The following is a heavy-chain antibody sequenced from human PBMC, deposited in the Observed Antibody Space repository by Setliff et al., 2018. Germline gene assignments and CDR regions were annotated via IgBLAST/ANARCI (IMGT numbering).Heavy chain of an antibody. D-gene: IGHD3-3*01. CDR2: IYHSGST. Sequence: PSETLSLTCTVSGGSISSSSYYWGWIRQPPGKGLEWIGSIYHSGSTYYNPSLKSRVTISVDTSKNQFSLKLSSVTAADTAVYYCARAGPTVTFFRVLVISWWDPWGQGSLVTVSS. V-gene: IGHV4-39*07. J-gene: IGHJ5*02. CDR3: ARAGPTVTFFRVLVISWWDP. CDR1: GGSISSSSYY.